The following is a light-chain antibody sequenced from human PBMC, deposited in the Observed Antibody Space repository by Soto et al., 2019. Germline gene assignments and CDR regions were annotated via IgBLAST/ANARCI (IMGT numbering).Light chain of an antibody. CDR3: QQRSNWLT. CDR2: DAS. J-gene: IGKJ4*01. CDR1: QSVSSY. Sequence: EIVVTQSPATLSFSPGERATLSCRASQSVSSYLAWYQQKPGQAPRLLIYDASNRATGIPARFSGSGSGTDFTLTISSLEPEDFAVHYCQQRSNWLTFGGGTKVDIK. V-gene: IGKV3-11*01.